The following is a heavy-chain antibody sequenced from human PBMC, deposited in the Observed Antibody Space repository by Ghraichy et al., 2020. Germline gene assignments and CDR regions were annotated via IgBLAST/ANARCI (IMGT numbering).Heavy chain of an antibody. Sequence: LSLTCAASGYSVSDSYMSWVRQAPGKGPEWVSIIYSGGSTNYADSVKGRFTISRDNSKNTMYLQMNSLRAEDTAVYFCARDVPLGSVMAPFDYWGQGTLVTVSS. V-gene: IGHV3-53*01. CDR2: IYSGGST. D-gene: IGHD3-16*01. J-gene: IGHJ4*02. CDR3: ARDVPLGSVMAPFDY. CDR1: GYSVSDSY.